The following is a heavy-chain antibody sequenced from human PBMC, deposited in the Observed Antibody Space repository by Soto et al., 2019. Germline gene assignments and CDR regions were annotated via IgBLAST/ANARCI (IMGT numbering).Heavy chain of an antibody. CDR2: TYYRSKWYN. Sequence: SQTLSLTCAIYGDSVPSNSAAWNWIRQSTSRGLEWLGRTYYRSKWYNDYAVSVKSRITINPDTSKNQFSLQLNSVTPEDTAVYYCARGLAYCGGDCNDNWFGPWGQGTLVTVAS. V-gene: IGHV6-1*01. D-gene: IGHD2-21*02. J-gene: IGHJ5*02. CDR3: ARGLAYCGGDCNDNWFGP. CDR1: GDSVPSNSAA.